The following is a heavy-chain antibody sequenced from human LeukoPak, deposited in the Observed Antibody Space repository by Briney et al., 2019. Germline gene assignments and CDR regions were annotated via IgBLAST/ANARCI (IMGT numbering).Heavy chain of an antibody. V-gene: IGHV3-7*01. D-gene: IGHD3-10*01. CDR3: ARDPGSYYGSGSRYYYYYYMDV. CDR2: IKQDGSEK. Sequence: GGSLRLSCAASGFTFSSYWMSWVRQAPGKGLEWVANIKQDGSEKYYVDSVKGRFTISRDNAKNSLYLQMNSLRAEDTAVYYCARDPGSYYGSGSRYYYYYYMDVWGEGTTVTVSS. J-gene: IGHJ6*03. CDR1: GFTFSSYW.